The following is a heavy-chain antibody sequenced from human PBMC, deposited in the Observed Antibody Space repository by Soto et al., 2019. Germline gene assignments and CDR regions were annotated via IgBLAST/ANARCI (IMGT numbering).Heavy chain of an antibody. CDR1: GYTFTSYA. CDR3: ARDWRAGRGFDY. CDR2: INAGNGNT. V-gene: IGHV1-3*01. J-gene: IGHJ4*02. D-gene: IGHD6-19*01. Sequence: QVQLVQSGAEVKKPGASVKVSCKASGYTFTSYAMHWVRQAPGQRLEWMGWINAGNGNTKYSQKFQGRVTITRDTSASTAYMELSSLRSEDTAVYYRARDWRAGRGFDYWGQGTLVTVSS.